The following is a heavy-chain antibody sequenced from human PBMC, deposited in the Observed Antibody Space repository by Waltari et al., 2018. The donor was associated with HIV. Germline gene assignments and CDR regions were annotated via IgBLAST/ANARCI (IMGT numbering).Heavy chain of an antibody. D-gene: IGHD2-2*02. CDR3: ARDAIPKGVFFQH. J-gene: IGHJ1*01. CDR1: GGTFSNNA. CDR2: ITPLYGIA. V-gene: IGHV1-69*01. Sequence: QVQLVQSGAEVKQSGSSVKVSCTASGGTFSNNAFSWVRQAPGQAPEWMGGITPLYGIANYAQGFQGRVTITADESTTTLFMELSSLRSDDTAVYYCARDAIPKGVFFQHWGQGTLLVVSS.